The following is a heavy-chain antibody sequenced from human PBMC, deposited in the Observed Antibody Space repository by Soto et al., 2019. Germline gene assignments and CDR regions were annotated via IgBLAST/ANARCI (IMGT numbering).Heavy chain of an antibody. D-gene: IGHD3-10*01. CDR3: ARSSGGSGKLWNYCGMDV. Sequence: ESGGGLVKPGGSLRLSCAASGFTFSSYSMNWVRQAPGKGLEWVSSISSGSSYIYYADSVKGRFTISRDNAKNSLYLQMNSLRAEDTAVYYCARSSGGSGKLWNYCGMDVWGQGTTVTVSS. CDR1: GFTFSSYS. V-gene: IGHV3-21*06. J-gene: IGHJ6*02. CDR2: ISSGSSYI.